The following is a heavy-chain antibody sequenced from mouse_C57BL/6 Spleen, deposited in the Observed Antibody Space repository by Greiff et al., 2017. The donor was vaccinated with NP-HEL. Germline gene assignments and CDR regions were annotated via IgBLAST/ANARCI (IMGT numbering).Heavy chain of an antibody. Sequence: VQLKESGPELVKPGASVKMSCKASGYTFTDYNMHWVKQSHGKSLEWIGYINPNNGGTSYNQKFKGKATLTVNKSSSTAYMELRSLTSEDSAVYYCAREVNWVDYWGQGTTLTVSS. CDR1: GYTFTDYN. CDR2: INPNNGGT. CDR3: AREVNWVDY. D-gene: IGHD4-1*01. V-gene: IGHV1-22*01. J-gene: IGHJ2*01.